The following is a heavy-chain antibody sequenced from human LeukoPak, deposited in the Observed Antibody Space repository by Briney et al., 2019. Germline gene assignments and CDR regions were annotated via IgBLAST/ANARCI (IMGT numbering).Heavy chain of an antibody. V-gene: IGHV4-61*02. Sequence: RTSETLSLTCTVSGGSISSGSYYWSWIRQPAGKGLEWIGRIYTSGSTNYNPSLKSRVTVSVDTSKNQFSLKLSSVTAADTAVYYCARQYEEFDYWGQGTLVTVSS. J-gene: IGHJ4*02. CDR1: GGSISSGSYY. CDR2: IYTSGST. CDR3: ARQYEEFDY. D-gene: IGHD2-8*01.